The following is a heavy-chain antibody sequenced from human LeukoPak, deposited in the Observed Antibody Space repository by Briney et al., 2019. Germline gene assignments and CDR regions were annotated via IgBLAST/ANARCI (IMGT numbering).Heavy chain of an antibody. D-gene: IGHD3-10*02. CDR1: GFTFSSYG. Sequence: PGRSLRLSCAASGFTFSSYGMHWVRQAPGKGLEWVAVIWYDGSNKYYADSVKGRFTISRDNPKNTLYLQMNSLRAEDTAVYYCARDRNVHARPTYYFDYWGQGTLVTVSS. J-gene: IGHJ4*02. CDR2: IWYDGSNK. V-gene: IGHV3-33*01. CDR3: ARDRNVHARPTYYFDY.